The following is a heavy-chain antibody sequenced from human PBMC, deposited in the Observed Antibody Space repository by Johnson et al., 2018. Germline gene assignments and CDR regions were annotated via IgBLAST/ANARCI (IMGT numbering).Heavy chain of an antibody. Sequence: QVQLVESGGGVVQPGRSLRLSCAASGFTFSSYGMHWVRQAPGKGREWVAVISYDGSNKYYADSVKGRFTISRDNSKNTLYLQMNSLRAEDTAVYYCAKDWVYAMVHYFYYMDVWGKGTTVTVSS. D-gene: IGHD2-8*01. CDR1: GFTFSSYG. J-gene: IGHJ6*03. V-gene: IGHV3-30*18. CDR2: ISYDGSNK. CDR3: AKDWVYAMVHYFYYMDV.